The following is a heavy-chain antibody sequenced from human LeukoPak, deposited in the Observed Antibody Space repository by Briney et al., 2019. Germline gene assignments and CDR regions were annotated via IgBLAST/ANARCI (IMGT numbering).Heavy chain of an antibody. CDR1: GFTFSDYY. D-gene: IGHD5-12*01. J-gene: IGHJ4*02. V-gene: IGHV3-9*01. CDR3: AKGSNIVALLDY. CDR2: ISWNSGSI. Sequence: GGSLRLSCAASGFTFSDYYMSWVRQAPGKGLGWVSGISWNSGSISYADSVKGRFTISRDNAKNSLYLQMNSLRAEDTALYYCAKGSNIVALLDYWGQGTLVTVSS.